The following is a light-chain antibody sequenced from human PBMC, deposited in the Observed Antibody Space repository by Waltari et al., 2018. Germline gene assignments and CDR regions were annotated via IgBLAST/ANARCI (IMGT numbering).Light chain of an antibody. CDR2: VNSDGSH. Sequence: LVLTQSPSASASLGASVKLTCTLSSGYSSNAIAWLQQQPGKGPRYLMKVNSDGSHRKGDDIPDRFSASNSGTECYLTISSLQSEDEADYYCQTGGHGTWVFGGGTKLTVL. CDR1: SGYSSNA. CDR3: QTGGHGTWV. V-gene: IGLV4-69*01. J-gene: IGLJ3*02.